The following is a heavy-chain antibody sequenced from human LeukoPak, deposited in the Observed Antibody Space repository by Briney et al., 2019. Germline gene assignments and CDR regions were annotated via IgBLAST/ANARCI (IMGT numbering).Heavy chain of an antibody. Sequence: PSETLSLTCAVYGGSFSGYYWSWIRQPPGKGLEWIGEINHSGSTNYNPSLKSRVTISVDTSKNQFSLKLSSVTAADTAVYYCAKDLQMIVVADYWGQGTLVTVSS. CDR1: GGSFSGYY. CDR2: INHSGST. D-gene: IGHD3-22*01. CDR3: AKDLQMIVVADY. V-gene: IGHV4-34*01. J-gene: IGHJ4*02.